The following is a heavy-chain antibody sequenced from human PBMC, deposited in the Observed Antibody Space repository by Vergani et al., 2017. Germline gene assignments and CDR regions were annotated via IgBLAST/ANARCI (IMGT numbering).Heavy chain of an antibody. J-gene: IGHJ2*01. D-gene: IGHD6-19*01. CDR2: IYTSGST. Sequence: QVQLQESGPGLVKPSETLSLTCTVSGGSISSYYWSWIRQPAGKGLVWIGRIYTSGSTNYNPSLKSRVNMSVDTSKNQFSLKLSSVTAADTAVYYCARIAVAGLTHWYFDLWGRGTLVTVSS. CDR1: GGSISSYY. CDR3: ARIAVAGLTHWYFDL. V-gene: IGHV4-4*07.